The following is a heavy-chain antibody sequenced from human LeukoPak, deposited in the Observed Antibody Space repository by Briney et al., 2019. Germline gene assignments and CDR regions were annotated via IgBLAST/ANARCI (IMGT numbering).Heavy chain of an antibody. CDR3: ARGHRRLSIVGATTPFDY. V-gene: IGHV4-34*01. J-gene: IGHJ4*02. CDR2: INHSGST. Sequence: PSETLSLTCAVYGGSFSGYYWSWIRQPPGKGLEWIGEINHSGSTNYNPSLKSRVTMSVDTSKNQFSLKLSSVTAADTAVYYCARGHRRLSIVGATTPFDYWGQGTLVTVSS. CDR1: GGSFSGYY. D-gene: IGHD1-26*01.